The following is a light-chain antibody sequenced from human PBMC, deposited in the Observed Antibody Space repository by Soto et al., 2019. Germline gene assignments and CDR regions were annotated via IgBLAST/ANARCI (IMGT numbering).Light chain of an antibody. CDR3: QVWDSSSDLYV. CDR2: YDS. J-gene: IGLJ1*01. Sequence: SYELTQPPSVSVASGKTARITCGGNNIGSKSVHWYQQKPGQAPVLVIYYDSDRPSGIPERFSGSNSGNTATLTISRVEAGDEADYYCQVWDSSSDLYVFGTVTKVPV. CDR1: NIGSKS. V-gene: IGLV3-21*04.